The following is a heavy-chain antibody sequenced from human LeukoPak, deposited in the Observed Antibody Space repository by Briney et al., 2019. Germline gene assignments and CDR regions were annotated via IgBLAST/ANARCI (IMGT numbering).Heavy chain of an antibody. CDR2: IYSGGST. Sequence: GGSLRLSCAASGFTVSSNYMSWVRQAPGKGLEWVSVIYSGGSTYYADSVKGRFTISRDNSKNTLYLQMNSLRAEDTAVYYCARDSGYSSSWYLSFDYWGQGTLVTVSS. CDR1: GFTVSSNY. D-gene: IGHD6-13*01. CDR3: ARDSGYSSSWYLSFDY. V-gene: IGHV3-66*01. J-gene: IGHJ4*02.